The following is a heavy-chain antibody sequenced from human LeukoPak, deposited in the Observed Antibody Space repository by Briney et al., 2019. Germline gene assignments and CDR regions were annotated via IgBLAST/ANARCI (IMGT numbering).Heavy chain of an antibody. V-gene: IGHV3-74*01. CDR2: IHSGGSTT. D-gene: IGHD3-22*01. CDR3: ARDISYDSSGYHF. Sequence: GGSLRLSCAASGFTFSTYWMHWVRQAPGKGLVWVARIHSGGSTTSYADSVKGRFTISRDNSKNTLYLQMNSLRAEDTAVYYCARDISYDSSGYHFWGQGTLVTVSS. J-gene: IGHJ4*02. CDR1: GFTFSTYW.